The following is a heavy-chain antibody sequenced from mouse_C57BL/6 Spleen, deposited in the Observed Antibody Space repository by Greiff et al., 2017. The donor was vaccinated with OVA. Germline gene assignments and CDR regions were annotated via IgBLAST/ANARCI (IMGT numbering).Heavy chain of an antibody. CDR1: GYTFTSYW. V-gene: IGHV1-55*01. J-gene: IGHJ4*01. CDR3: ARSRGSNAMDY. Sequence: VQLQQSGAELVKPGASVKMSCKASGYTFTSYWITWVKQRPGQGLEWIGDIYPGSGSTNYNEKFKSKATLTVDTSSSTAYMQLSSLTSEDSAVYYCARSRGSNAMDYWGQGTSVTVSS. CDR2: IYPGSGST.